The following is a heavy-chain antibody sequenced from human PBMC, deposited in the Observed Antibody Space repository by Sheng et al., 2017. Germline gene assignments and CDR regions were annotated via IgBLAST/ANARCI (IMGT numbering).Heavy chain of an antibody. CDR2: IFYNGDE. Sequence: QITLKESGPTLVKPTQTLTLTCSYSGFSLSTTGVGVGWIRQPPGKALEWLAVIFYNGDERYSPSPEGRLTITKDTSNKQVVLIMTNMDPLDTCTYYCAHEGYGADAWYDAWGQGSLVTVSS. CDR3: AHEGYGADAWYDA. CDR1: GFSLSTTGVG. D-gene: IGHD4-17*01. J-gene: IGHJ5*02. V-gene: IGHV2-5*01.